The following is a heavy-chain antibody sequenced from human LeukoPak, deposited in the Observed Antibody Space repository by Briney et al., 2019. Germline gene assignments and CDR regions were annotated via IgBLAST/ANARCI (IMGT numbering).Heavy chain of an antibody. CDR3: ARTYYIYGLY. Sequence: SETLSLTCTVSGGSISNYHWNWIRQPPGKGLEWIGDISYSGDTNYNPSLKSRVTISLDTSKNQFSLKLSSVAAADTAVYYCARTYYIYGLYWGQGTPVTVSS. D-gene: IGHD5-18*01. J-gene: IGHJ4*02. CDR1: GGSISNYH. CDR2: ISYSGDT. V-gene: IGHV4-59*01.